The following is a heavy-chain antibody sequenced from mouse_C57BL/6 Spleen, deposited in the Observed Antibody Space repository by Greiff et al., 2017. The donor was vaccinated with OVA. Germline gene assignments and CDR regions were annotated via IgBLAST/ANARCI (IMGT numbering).Heavy chain of an antibody. J-gene: IGHJ4*01. CDR3: ARRHTTGGAMDY. V-gene: IGHV1-50*01. CDR1: GYTFTSYW. Sequence: QVQLQQPGAELVKPGASVKLSCKASGYTFTSYWMQWVKQRPGQGLEWIGEIDPSDSYTNYNQKFKGKATLTVDTSSSTAYMQLSSLTSEDSAVYYCARRHTTGGAMDYWGQGTSVTVSS. D-gene: IGHD5-1-1*01. CDR2: IDPSDSYT.